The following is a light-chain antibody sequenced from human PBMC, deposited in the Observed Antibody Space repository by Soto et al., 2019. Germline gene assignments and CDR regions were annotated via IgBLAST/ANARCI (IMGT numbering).Light chain of an antibody. CDR3: QPRTNWWT. Sequence: EIVLTQFPATLSLSPGERATFSCRASQSVSSYLAGYHQKPGQAPRILIYDATKRATGITARFSGSGSGTDFTLTISSLEPEDFAVYYCQPRTNWWTFGPGTTVEIK. CDR2: DAT. J-gene: IGKJ1*01. V-gene: IGKV3-11*01. CDR1: QSVSSY.